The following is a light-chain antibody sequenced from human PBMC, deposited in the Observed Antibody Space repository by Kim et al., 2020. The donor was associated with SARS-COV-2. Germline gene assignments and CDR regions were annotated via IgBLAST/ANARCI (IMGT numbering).Light chain of an antibody. CDR3: QEYKSDSWT. CDR2: DAS. J-gene: IGKJ1*01. CDR1: QTITIW. Sequence: GDRVTITCRASQTITIWLAWYQQKPGKAPSLLIYDASILESGVPSRFSGSGSGTELTLTISSLQPDDFATYYCQEYKSDSWTFGQGTKVDIK. V-gene: IGKV1-5*01.